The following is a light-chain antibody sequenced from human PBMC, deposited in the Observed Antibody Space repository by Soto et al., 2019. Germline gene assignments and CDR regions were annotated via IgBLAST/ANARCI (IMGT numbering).Light chain of an antibody. V-gene: IGKV3-20*01. CDR3: QLYSNSPPLT. CDR2: GAS. Sequence: VLTQSPGTLSLSPGERATLSCRASQSISSTSLAWYQHQPGQAPRLLVYGASVRASGIPDRFSGGGSGTDFTLSISGLQPEDFAVYYCQLYSNSPPLTFGGGTKVEIK. J-gene: IGKJ4*01. CDR1: QSISSTS.